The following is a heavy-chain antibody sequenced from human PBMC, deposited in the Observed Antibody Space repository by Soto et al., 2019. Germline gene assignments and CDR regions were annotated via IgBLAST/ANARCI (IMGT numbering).Heavy chain of an antibody. CDR3: ARGGSSSFYYDY. Sequence: QVQLQESGPGLVRPSETLSLTCTVSGGSISSYYWSWIRQPPGKGLEWIGYIYYSGSTTYNPSLKSRVTISVDTSKKQFSLKLSSVTAADTAVYYCARGGSSSFYYDYWGQGTLVTVSS. D-gene: IGHD6-13*01. V-gene: IGHV4-59*01. J-gene: IGHJ4*02. CDR1: GGSISSYY. CDR2: IYYSGST.